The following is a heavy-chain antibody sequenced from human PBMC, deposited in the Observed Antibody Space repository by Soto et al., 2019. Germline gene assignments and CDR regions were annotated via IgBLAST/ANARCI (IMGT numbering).Heavy chain of an antibody. V-gene: IGHV3-21*01. CDR3: ARDGRGDTAMDV. CDR2: IRTSSSYM. J-gene: IGHJ6*02. Sequence: GGSLRLSCAASGFSFSSYSMNWVRQAPGKGLEWVSSIRTSSSYMFYADSVKGRVTISRENAKNSLYLQMNSLRAEDTAVYYCARDGRGDTAMDVWGQGTTVTVSS. CDR1: GFSFSSYS. D-gene: IGHD5-18*01.